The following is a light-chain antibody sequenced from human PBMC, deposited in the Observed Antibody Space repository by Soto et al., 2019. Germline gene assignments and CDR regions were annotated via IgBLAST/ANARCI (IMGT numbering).Light chain of an antibody. J-gene: IGLJ3*02. V-gene: IGLV1-40*01. CDR2: GDT. CDR3: QSYDTSLNDLEGV. Sequence: QSVLTQPPSVSGAPGQRVTISCTGSSSNIGAGYDVHWYQVVPGTAPKLLIYGDTNRPSGVTDRFSGSKSGSSASLAITGLQAEDEADYYCQSYDTSLNDLEGVFGGGTKVTVL. CDR1: SSNIGAGYD.